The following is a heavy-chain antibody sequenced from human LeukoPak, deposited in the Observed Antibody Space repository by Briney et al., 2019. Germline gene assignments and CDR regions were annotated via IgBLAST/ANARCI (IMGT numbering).Heavy chain of an antibody. CDR2: ICSTSRCI. V-gene: IGHV3-21*01. D-gene: IGHD2-2*01. J-gene: IGHJ4*02. Sequence: PGGTLRLSAAASGFNFYSDSMNWVRQAPGHGWEGVSSICSTSRCIVDADSVKGRFTISTHNAKSSLYLPMNDLRAEDPAVYYCVRHGDTDSCLANWGQGTPVTASS. CDR3: VRHGDTDSCLAN. CDR1: GFNFYSDS.